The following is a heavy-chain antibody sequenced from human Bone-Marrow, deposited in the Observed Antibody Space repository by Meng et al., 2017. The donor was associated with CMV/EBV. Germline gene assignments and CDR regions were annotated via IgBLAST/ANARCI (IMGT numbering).Heavy chain of an antibody. CDR1: GFTFSSYG. Sequence: GESLKIACAASGFTFSSYGMHWVRQAPGKGLEWVAVIWYDGSNKYYADSVKGRFTISRDNSKNTLYLQMNSLRAEDTAVYYCAKDRGDGRFLEWLPNWFDPWGQGTLVTVSS. CDR2: IWYDGSNK. CDR3: AKDRGDGRFLEWLPNWFDP. V-gene: IGHV3-33*06. D-gene: IGHD3-3*01. J-gene: IGHJ5*02.